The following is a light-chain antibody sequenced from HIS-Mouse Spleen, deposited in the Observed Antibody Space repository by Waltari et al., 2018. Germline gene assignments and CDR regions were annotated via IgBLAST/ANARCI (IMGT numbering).Light chain of an antibody. J-gene: IGLJ3*02. V-gene: IGLV2-8*01. Sequence: QSALTQPPSASGSPGQSVTIPCTGTSSDGGGYNYVPWYQQHPGKAPKLMIYEVSKRPSGVPDRFSGSKSGNTASLTVSGLQAEDEADYYCSSYAGSNNFRVFGGGTKLTVL. CDR2: EVS. CDR1: SSDGGGYNY. CDR3: SSYAGSNNFRV.